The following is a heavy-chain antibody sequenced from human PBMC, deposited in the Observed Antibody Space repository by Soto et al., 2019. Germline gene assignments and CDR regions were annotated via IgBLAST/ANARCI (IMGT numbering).Heavy chain of an antibody. CDR1: NGPISSDNW. J-gene: IGHJ4*02. CDR2: IFHSGTT. CDR3: ARGGGWLFDY. V-gene: IGHV4-4*02. D-gene: IGHD6-19*01. Sequence: QVQLQESGPGLVKPSGALSLTCAVSNGPISSDNWWSWVRQPPGKGLEWIGEIFHSGTTNYNPSLQSRITISVQKSKNQFSLEMNSVTAADTAVYYYARGGGWLFDYWGQGTLVTVSS.